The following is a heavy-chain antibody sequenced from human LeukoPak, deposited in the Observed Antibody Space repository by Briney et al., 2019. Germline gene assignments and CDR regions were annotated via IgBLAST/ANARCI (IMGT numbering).Heavy chain of an antibody. V-gene: IGHV4-30-2*01. Sequence: PSETLSLTCAVSGGSISSGGYSWSWIRQPPGKGLEWIGYTYHSGSTYYNPSLKSRVTISVDRSKNQFSLKLSFVTAADTAVYYCASTQYYYDSSGYYTGVFDYWGQGTLVTVSS. CDR2: TYHSGST. D-gene: IGHD3-22*01. J-gene: IGHJ4*02. CDR1: GGSISSGGYS. CDR3: ASTQYYYDSSGYYTGVFDY.